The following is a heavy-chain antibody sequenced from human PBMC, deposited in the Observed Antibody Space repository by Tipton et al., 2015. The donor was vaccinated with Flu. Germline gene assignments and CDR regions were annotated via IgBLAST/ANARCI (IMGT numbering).Heavy chain of an antibody. CDR3: ARGRGPSSPRAGAFEI. CDR1: GGSFSGYN. CDR2: IDHRGST. Sequence: TLSLTCAVSGGSFSGYNWNWIRQPPGKGLEWIGEIDHRGSTNYNPSLESRLTISLDTSKNQFSLTLNSVAAADTAVYYCARGRGPSSPRAGAFEIWGQGTRVTVSS. D-gene: IGHD6-6*01. V-gene: IGHV4-34*01. J-gene: IGHJ3*02.